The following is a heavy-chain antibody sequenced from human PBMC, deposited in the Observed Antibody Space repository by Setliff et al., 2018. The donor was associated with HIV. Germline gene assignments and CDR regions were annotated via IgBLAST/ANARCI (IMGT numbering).Heavy chain of an antibody. J-gene: IGHJ4*02. D-gene: IGHD3-22*01. CDR1: GGSISSSSYY. CDR3: ARGPGYNDSSGYYLYYFDY. Sequence: SETLSLTCTVSGGSISSSSYYWGWIRQPPGKGLEWIGSIYYSGSTNYNPSLKSRVTLTVDMSKNQFSLRLTSVTAADTAVYYCARGPGYNDSSGYYLYYFDYWGQGTLVTVSS. V-gene: IGHV4-39*07. CDR2: IYYSGST.